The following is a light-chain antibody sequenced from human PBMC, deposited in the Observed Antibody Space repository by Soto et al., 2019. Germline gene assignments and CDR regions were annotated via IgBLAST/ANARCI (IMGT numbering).Light chain of an antibody. CDR3: QQYNSYPT. CDR1: QSISSW. J-gene: IGKJ2*01. V-gene: IGKV1-5*01. Sequence: DIQMTQSPSTLSASVGDRVTITCRASQSISSWLAWYQQKPGKAPKLLNYDASSLDSGGPSRFSGSGSGTEFTLTISSLQPDDFATYYCQQYNSYPTFGQGTKLEIK. CDR2: DAS.